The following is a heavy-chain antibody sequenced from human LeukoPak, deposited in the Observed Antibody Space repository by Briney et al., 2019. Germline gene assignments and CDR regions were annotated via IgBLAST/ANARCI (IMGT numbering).Heavy chain of an antibody. CDR3: AREGSSGWSVPYYFDY. Sequence: GGSLRLSCAASGFTFSSYETNWVRQAPGKGLEWVSYITSSGSTIYYADSVKGRFTISRDNAKNSLYLQMDSLRAEDTAVYYCAREGSSGWSVPYYFDYWGEGTLLTVSS. J-gene: IGHJ4*02. CDR2: ITSSGSTI. V-gene: IGHV3-48*03. D-gene: IGHD6-19*01. CDR1: GFTFSSYE.